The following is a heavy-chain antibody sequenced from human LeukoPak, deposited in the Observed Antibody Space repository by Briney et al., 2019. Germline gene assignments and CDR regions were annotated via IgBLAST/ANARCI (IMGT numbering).Heavy chain of an antibody. D-gene: IGHD3-16*01. V-gene: IGHV1-18*01. CDR2: ISAKNGNT. CDR1: GGTFSSYA. J-gene: IGHJ5*02. CDR3: ARDLQNSDYVWGSSRISLRNWFDP. Sequence: GASVKVSCKASGGTFSSYAISWVRQAPGQGLEWMGWISAKNGNTNLARKIKGRVTMTIDTSTSTAYLELRSLRSDDTAVYYCARDLQNSDYVWGSSRISLRNWFDPWGQGTLVTVSS.